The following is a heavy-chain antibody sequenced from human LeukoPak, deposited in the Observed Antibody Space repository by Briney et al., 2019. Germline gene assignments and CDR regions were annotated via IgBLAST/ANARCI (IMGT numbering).Heavy chain of an antibody. J-gene: IGHJ4*02. CDR3: ARAAALGAIDY. V-gene: IGHV4-59*01. D-gene: IGHD1-26*01. CDR2: IYYSGST. CDR1: GGSISSYY. Sequence: SETLSLTCTVSGGSISSYYWSWIRQPPGKGLEWIGHIYYSGSTNYNPSLKSRVTISVDTSKNQFSLKLSSVTAADTAVYYCARAAALGAIDYWGQGTLVTVSS.